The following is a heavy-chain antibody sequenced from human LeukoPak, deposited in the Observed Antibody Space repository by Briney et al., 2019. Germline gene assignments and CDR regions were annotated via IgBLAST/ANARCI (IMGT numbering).Heavy chain of an antibody. CDR2: IKQDGSDK. J-gene: IGHJ4*02. V-gene: IGHV3-7*01. CDR3: ARGVYSSGWYPDYFDY. Sequence: GGSLRLSCAASGFTFSSCWMSWVRQAPGKGLEWMANIKQDGSDKYYVDSVKGRFTISRDNAKNSLYLQMSSLRAEDTAVYYCARGVYSSGWYPDYFDYWGQGTLVTVSS. D-gene: IGHD6-19*01. CDR1: GFTFSSCW.